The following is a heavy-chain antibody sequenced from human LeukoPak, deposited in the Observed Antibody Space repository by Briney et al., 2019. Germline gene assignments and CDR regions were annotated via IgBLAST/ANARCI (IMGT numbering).Heavy chain of an antibody. CDR3: SRESGPFCPFGY. D-gene: IGHD1-26*01. Sequence: SETLSLTCGVSGGSISGTNWWSWVRQPPGQGLEWIGEISLAGQTNYNPSLNGRVTMPLDKSSNQLSLHLTSVTAADTATYYCSRESGPFCPFGYWGQGTLVIVSS. CDR1: GGSISGTNW. J-gene: IGHJ4*02. CDR2: ISLAGQT. V-gene: IGHV4/OR15-8*02.